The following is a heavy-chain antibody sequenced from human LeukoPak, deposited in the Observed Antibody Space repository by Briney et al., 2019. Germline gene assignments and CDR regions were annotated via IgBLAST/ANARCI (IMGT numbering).Heavy chain of an antibody. V-gene: IGHV4-30-2*01. CDR3: ARGDSGYVDI. D-gene: IGHD5-12*01. Sequence: SETLSLTCTVSGGSISSYSWSWIRQPPGKGLEWIGYIYHSGSTYYNPSLKSRVTISVDRSKNQFSLKLSSVTAADTAVYYCARGDSGYVDIWGQGTMVTVSS. J-gene: IGHJ3*02. CDR1: GGSISSYS. CDR2: IYHSGST.